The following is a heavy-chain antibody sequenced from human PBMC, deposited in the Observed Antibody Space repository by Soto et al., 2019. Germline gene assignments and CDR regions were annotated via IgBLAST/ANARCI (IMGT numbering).Heavy chain of an antibody. J-gene: IGHJ5*02. D-gene: IGHD3-10*01. V-gene: IGHV3-13*01. Sequence: GGSLRLSCAASGFTFSSYDMHWVRQATGKGLEWVSAIGTAGDTYYPGSVKGRFTISRENAKNSLYLQMNSLRAEDTAVYYCARAYYGSGSNWFDPWGQGTLVTVSS. CDR3: ARAYYGSGSNWFDP. CDR1: GFTFSSYD. CDR2: IGTAGDT.